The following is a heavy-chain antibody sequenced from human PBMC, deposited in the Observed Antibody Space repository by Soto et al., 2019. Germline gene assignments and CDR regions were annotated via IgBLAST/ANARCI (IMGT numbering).Heavy chain of an antibody. J-gene: IGHJ5*02. CDR3: ARKVVAEKNWFDP. CDR2: IYYSGST. D-gene: IGHD2-15*01. Sequence: SETLSLTCTVSGGSISSGDYYWSWIRQPPGKGLEWIGYIYYSGSTYYNPSLKSRVTISVDTSKNQFSLKLSSVTAADTAVYYCARKVVAEKNWFDPWGQGTLVTVSS. CDR1: GGSISSGDYY. V-gene: IGHV4-30-4*01.